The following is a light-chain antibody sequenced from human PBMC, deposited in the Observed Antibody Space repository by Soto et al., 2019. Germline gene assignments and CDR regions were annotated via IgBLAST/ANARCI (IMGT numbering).Light chain of an antibody. Sequence: EIVLTQSPGTRSLSPGERATLSCRASQSLGSSYLAWYQQKPGQAPRLLIYGASSRATGIPDRFSGSGSGTDFTLTISRLEPEDFAVYYCQQHGSSRTFGQGTKVDIK. CDR2: GAS. CDR3: QQHGSSRT. CDR1: QSLGSSY. V-gene: IGKV3-20*01. J-gene: IGKJ1*01.